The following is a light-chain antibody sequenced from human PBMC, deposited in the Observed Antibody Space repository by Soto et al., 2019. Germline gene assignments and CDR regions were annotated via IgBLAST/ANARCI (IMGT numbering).Light chain of an antibody. CDR1: NLGSKS. CDR3: QVWDSSSDLVV. Sequence: SYELTQPPSVSVAPGQTARITCGGNNLGSKSVHWYQQKPGQAPVLVVYDDSDRPSAIPERFSGSNSGNTATLTISRVEAGDEADYYCQVWDSSSDLVVFGGGTQLTVL. V-gene: IGLV3-21*02. J-gene: IGLJ2*01. CDR2: DDS.